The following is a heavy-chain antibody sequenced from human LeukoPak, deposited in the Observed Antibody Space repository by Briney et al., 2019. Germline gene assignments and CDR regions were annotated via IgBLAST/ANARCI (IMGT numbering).Heavy chain of an antibody. CDR3: AKAPCSSTSCYNGGY. CDR2: IRYDGSNK. V-gene: IGHV3-30*02. Sequence: GGSLRLSCAASGFTFSSYGMHGVRQAPGKGLEWVAFIRYDGSNKYYADSVKGRFTISRDNSKNTLYLQMNSLRAEDTAVYYCAKAPCSSTSCYNGGYWGQGTLVTVSS. CDR1: GFTFSSYG. J-gene: IGHJ4*02. D-gene: IGHD2-2*02.